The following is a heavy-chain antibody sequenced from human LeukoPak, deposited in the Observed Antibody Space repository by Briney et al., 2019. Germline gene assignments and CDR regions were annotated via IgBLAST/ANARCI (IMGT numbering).Heavy chain of an antibody. V-gene: IGHV3-30-3*01. Sequence: GGSLGLSCAASGFTFSSYAMHWVRQAPGKGLEWVAVISYDGSNKYYADSVKGRFTISRDNSKNTLYLQMNSLRAEDTAVYYCARAKWLAIFDYWGQGTLVTVSS. CDR2: ISYDGSNK. CDR1: GFTFSSYA. CDR3: ARAKWLAIFDY. D-gene: IGHD6-19*01. J-gene: IGHJ4*02.